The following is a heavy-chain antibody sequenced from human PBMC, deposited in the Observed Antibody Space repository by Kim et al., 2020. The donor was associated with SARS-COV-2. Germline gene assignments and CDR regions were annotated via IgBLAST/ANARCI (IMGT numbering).Heavy chain of an antibody. Sequence: GGSLRLSCAASGFTFSSYAMSWVRQAPGKGLEWVSAISGSGGSTYYADSVKGRFTISRDNSKNTLYLQMNSLRAEDTAVYYCARFSTGVPLPPNWFDPWGQGTLVTVSS. D-gene: IGHD3-10*01. CDR1: GFTFSSYA. V-gene: IGHV3-23*01. CDR3: ARFSTGVPLPPNWFDP. J-gene: IGHJ5*02. CDR2: ISGSGGST.